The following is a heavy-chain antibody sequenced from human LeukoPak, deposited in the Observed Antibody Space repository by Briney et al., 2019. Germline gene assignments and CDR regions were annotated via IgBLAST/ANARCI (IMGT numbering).Heavy chain of an antibody. CDR1: GYTFTHFG. Sequence: ASVKVSCKASGYTFTHFGITWVRQAPGQGLEWMAWISTYNGNTNYAQKLQARLTLTTDTSATTAYTELRSLRYDDTAVYYCARACSSTRCRGGIDPWGQGTLVTVSS. J-gene: IGHJ5*02. V-gene: IGHV1-18*01. CDR3: ARACSSTRCRGGIDP. CDR2: ISTYNGNT. D-gene: IGHD2-2*01.